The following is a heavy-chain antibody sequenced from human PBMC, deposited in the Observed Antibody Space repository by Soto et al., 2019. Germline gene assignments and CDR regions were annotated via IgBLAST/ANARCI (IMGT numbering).Heavy chain of an antibody. CDR3: AKESLDYFDSGRFYAPAFDH. CDR2: ISFDGRDI. D-gene: IGHD3-10*01. Sequence: QVQLVESGGGVVHPGTSLRLSCVTSGFTFSSFAMDWVRQAPGKGLDWVAAISFDGRDISYRESVKGRFTTSRDKFKNTVYLQMNSLRPEDTAVYYCAKESLDYFDSGRFYAPAFDHWGQGTLVTVSS. CDR1: GFTFSSFA. V-gene: IGHV3-30*18. J-gene: IGHJ4*02.